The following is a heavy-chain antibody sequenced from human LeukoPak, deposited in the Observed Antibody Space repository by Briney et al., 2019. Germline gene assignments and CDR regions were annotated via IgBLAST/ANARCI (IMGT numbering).Heavy chain of an antibody. CDR2: ISRSSSAI. Sequence: GGSLRLSCAASGFTFSYYSMNWVRQAPGKGLEWVSYISRSSSAIYYADSVKGRFTISRDNAKNSLFLQMNSLRDEDTAVYYCARDPYYYDSSGYYGEGFDYWGQGTLVTVSS. J-gene: IGHJ4*02. CDR1: GFTFSYYS. CDR3: ARDPYYYDSSGYYGEGFDY. D-gene: IGHD3-22*01. V-gene: IGHV3-48*02.